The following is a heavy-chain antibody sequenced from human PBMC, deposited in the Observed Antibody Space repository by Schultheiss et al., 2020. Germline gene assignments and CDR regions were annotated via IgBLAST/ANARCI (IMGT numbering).Heavy chain of an antibody. Sequence: SETLSLTCAVYGGSFSGHDWSWIRQPPGKGLEWIGEINESGSTNYNPSLKSRVTISLDTSKNQFSLRVTSVTAADTAVYYCARQEFYDSSGYYYYGMDVWGQGTTVTVSS. CDR1: GGSFSGHD. V-gene: IGHV4-34*01. D-gene: IGHD3-22*01. J-gene: IGHJ6*02. CDR3: ARQEFYDSSGYYYYGMDV. CDR2: INESGST.